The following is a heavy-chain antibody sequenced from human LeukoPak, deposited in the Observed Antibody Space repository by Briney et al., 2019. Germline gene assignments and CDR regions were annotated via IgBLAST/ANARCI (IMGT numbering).Heavy chain of an antibody. CDR2: IYYSGST. J-gene: IGHJ3*02. V-gene: IGHV4-59*01. D-gene: IGHD6-13*01. CDR1: GGSISSYY. CDR3: ARKLSIAAAAAFDI. Sequence: SETLSLTCTVSGGSISSYYWSWIRQPPGKGLEWIGYIYYSGSTNYNPSLKSRVTISVDTSKNQFSLKLSSVTAADTAVYYCARKLSIAAAAAFDIWGQGTMVTVSS.